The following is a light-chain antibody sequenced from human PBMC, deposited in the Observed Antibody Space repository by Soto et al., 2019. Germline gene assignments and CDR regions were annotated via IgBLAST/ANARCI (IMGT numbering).Light chain of an antibody. CDR3: QQRSNWPST. CDR2: DAS. CDR1: QSVSSY. V-gene: IGKV3-11*01. Sequence: EIVLTQSPATLSLSPGERAALSCRSSQSVSSYLAWYQQKPGQAPRRLIYDASKRATGIPARFSSSGSGTDFYLTISSLEPEDFAVYFCQQRSNWPSTFGGGTKVEI. J-gene: IGKJ4*01.